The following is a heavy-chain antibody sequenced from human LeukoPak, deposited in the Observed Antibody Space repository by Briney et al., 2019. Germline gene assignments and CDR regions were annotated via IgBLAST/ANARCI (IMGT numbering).Heavy chain of an antibody. Sequence: SETLSLXCTVSGGSISSGDYYWSWIRQPPGKGLEWIGYIYYSRSTYYNPSLKSRVTISVDTSKNQFSLKLSSVTAADTAVYYCAREGPGYSYGKGYFDYWGQGTLVTVSS. CDR2: IYYSRST. CDR3: AREGPGYSYGKGYFDY. V-gene: IGHV4-30-4*08. J-gene: IGHJ4*02. CDR1: GGSISSGDYY. D-gene: IGHD5-18*01.